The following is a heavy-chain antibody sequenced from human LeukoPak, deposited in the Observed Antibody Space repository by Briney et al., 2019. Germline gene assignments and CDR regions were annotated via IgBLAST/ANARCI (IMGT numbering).Heavy chain of an antibody. J-gene: IGHJ6*03. V-gene: IGHV3-11*04. D-gene: IGHD4-17*01. Sequence: PGGSLRLSCAASGFTFSDYYMSWIRQAPGKGLEWVSYISSSGSTIYYADSVKGRFTISRDNAKNSLYLQMNSLRAEDTAVDYCARDTDYGDPAHNGYYCMDVWGKGTTVTVSS. CDR1: GFTFSDYY. CDR3: ARDTDYGDPAHNGYYCMDV. CDR2: ISSSGSTI.